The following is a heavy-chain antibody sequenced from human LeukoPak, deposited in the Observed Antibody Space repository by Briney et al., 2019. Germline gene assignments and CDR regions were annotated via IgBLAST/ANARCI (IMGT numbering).Heavy chain of an antibody. Sequence: PSETLSLTCTVSGGSISSYYWSWIRQPPGKGLEWIGYIYYSGSTNCNPSLKSRVTISVDTSKNQFSLKLSSVTAADTAVYYCARGRFNYYDSSGYPGRDLDYWGQGTLVTVSS. J-gene: IGHJ4*02. V-gene: IGHV4-59*01. CDR1: GGSISSYY. CDR3: ARGRFNYYDSSGYPGRDLDY. CDR2: IYYSGST. D-gene: IGHD3-22*01.